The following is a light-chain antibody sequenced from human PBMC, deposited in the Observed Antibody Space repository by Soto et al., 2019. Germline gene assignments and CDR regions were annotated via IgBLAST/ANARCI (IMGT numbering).Light chain of an antibody. CDR3: CSYAGSYSYV. CDR2: DVS. CDR1: SSDVGGYNY. V-gene: IGLV2-11*01. Sequence: QSVLTQPRSVSGSPGQSVTISCTGTSSDVGGYNYVSWHQQHPGKAPKLVIYDVSKWPSGVPDRFSGSKSGNTAFLTISGLQAEDEAYYSCCSYAGSYSYVFGTGTKLTVL. J-gene: IGLJ1*01.